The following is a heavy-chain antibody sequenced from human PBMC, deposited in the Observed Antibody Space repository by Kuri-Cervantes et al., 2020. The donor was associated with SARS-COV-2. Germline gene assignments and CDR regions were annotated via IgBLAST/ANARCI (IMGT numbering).Heavy chain of an antibody. D-gene: IGHD2-15*01. Sequence: GESLKISCAASEFTFSNYAIHWVRQAPGKGLEWVAVISSDGNYKYYGGSVKGRFSISRDNSKSTLYLQMNRLTSEDTAIYYCVRERPPLVVVAAMGDWGQGSLVTVSS. J-gene: IGHJ4*02. V-gene: IGHV3-30-3*01. CDR3: VRERPPLVVVAAMGD. CDR2: ISSDGNYK. CDR1: EFTFSNYA.